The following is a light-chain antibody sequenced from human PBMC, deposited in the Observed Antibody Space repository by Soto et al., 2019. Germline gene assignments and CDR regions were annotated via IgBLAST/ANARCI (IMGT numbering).Light chain of an antibody. J-gene: IGLJ1*01. CDR2: GVN. CDR1: SSDFGDDKY. Sequence: QSVLTQPASVSGSPGQSITVSCTGSSSDFGDDKYVSWYQQQPGKGPNLLIYGVNSRPSGISNRFSGSKSGNTASLTISGLQAEDEADYYCVSYATSTTLYVFGSGTKLTVL. CDR3: VSYATSTTLYV. V-gene: IGLV2-14*01.